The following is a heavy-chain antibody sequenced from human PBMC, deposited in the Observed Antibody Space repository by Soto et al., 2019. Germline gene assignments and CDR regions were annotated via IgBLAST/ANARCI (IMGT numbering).Heavy chain of an antibody. CDR3: ARDGRYGSGWHNFDY. CDR2: ISYDGGSE. V-gene: IGHV3-30-3*01. Sequence: QVRLVESGGGVVQPGMSLRLSCAASGFTFSNYAMHWVRQAPGKGLEWVAVISYDGGSEYYADSVKGRYTISRDNSKNTLYLHMNSLTAEDTAVYYCARDGRYGSGWHNFDYWGQGTLVTVSS. CDR1: GFTFSNYA. J-gene: IGHJ4*02. D-gene: IGHD6-19*01.